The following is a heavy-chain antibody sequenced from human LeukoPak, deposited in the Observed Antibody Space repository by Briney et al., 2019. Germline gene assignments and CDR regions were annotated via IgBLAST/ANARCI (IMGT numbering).Heavy chain of an antibody. CDR2: ISYDGSNK. CDR1: GFTFSSYG. D-gene: IGHD3-3*01. J-gene: IGHJ6*02. Sequence: GGSLRLSCAASGFTFSSYGMHWVRQAPGKGLEWVAVISYDGSNKYYADSVKGRFTISRDNSKNTLYLHMNSLRAEDTAVYYCAKTSHPQSTYYDFWSGYYKGAYYYYGIDVWGRDTTLTVSS. CDR3: AKTSHPQSTYYDFWSGYYKGAYYYYGIDV. V-gene: IGHV3-30*18.